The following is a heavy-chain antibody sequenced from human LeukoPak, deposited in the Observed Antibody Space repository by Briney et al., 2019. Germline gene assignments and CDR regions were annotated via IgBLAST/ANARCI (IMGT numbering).Heavy chain of an antibody. V-gene: IGHV3-48*02. D-gene: IGHD2-15*01. CDR3: ARARASGRSGFDY. CDR2: IGGDGIA. Sequence: ISYIGGDGIAFYADSVKGRFTISRDNAKNSLYLQMNSLRDEDTAVYYCARARASGRSGFDYWGQGTLVTVSS. J-gene: IGHJ4*02.